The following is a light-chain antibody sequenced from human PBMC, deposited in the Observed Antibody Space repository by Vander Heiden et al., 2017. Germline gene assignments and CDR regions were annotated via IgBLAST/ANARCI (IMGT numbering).Light chain of an antibody. Sequence: DIVMTSSLDYLPVSLAERATINCKSSQSVLSSSNNKNYLAWYQQIPGQPPKLLINWASTRESGVPDRFSGSGSGTDFTLTISSLQAEDVAVYYCQQSSTAPLTFGGGTKVEIK. CDR3: QQSSTAPLT. J-gene: IGKJ4*01. CDR1: QSVLSSSNNKNY. V-gene: IGKV4-1*01. CDR2: WAS.